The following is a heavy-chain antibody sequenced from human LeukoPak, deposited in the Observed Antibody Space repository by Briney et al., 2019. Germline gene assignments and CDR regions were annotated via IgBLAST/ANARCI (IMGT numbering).Heavy chain of an antibody. CDR3: ASRYGDYVDAFDI. CDR2: IYSGGST. Sequence: GGSLRLSCAASGFTVSSNYMSWVRQAPGKGLEWVSFIYSGGSTYYAGSLKGGFTILTDNTKNTLLFLINNMLAEDKAEYYCASRYGDYVDAFDIWGQGTMVTVSS. J-gene: IGHJ3*02. D-gene: IGHD4-17*01. CDR1: GFTVSSNY. V-gene: IGHV3-53*01.